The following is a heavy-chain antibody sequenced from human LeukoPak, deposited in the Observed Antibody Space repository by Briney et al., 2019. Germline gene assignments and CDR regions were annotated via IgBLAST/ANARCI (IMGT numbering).Heavy chain of an antibody. V-gene: IGHV1-69*05. D-gene: IGHD6-13*01. Sequence: SVKVSCKASGGTFSSYAISWVRQAPGQGLEWMGGIIPIFGTANYAQKFQGRVTITTDESTSTAYMELSSLRSEDTAVYYCARGVAAAGTLPSRFDPWGQGTLVTVSS. J-gene: IGHJ5*02. CDR3: ARGVAAAGTLPSRFDP. CDR2: IIPIFGTA. CDR1: GGTFSSYA.